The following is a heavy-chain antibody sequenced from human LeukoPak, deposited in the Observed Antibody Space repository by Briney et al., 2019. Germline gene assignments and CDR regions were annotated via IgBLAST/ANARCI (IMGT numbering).Heavy chain of an antibody. D-gene: IGHD1-1*01. CDR3: ARGGRYPLRKYYYYYYGMDV. V-gene: IGHV1-8*01. CDR2: MNPNSGNT. J-gene: IGHJ6*02. Sequence: GASVKVSCKASGYTFTSYDINWVRQAPGQGLEWMGWMNPNSGNTDYAQKFQGRVTMTRNTSISTAYMELSSLRSEDTAVYYCARGGRYPLRKYYYYYYGMDVWGQGTTVTVSS. CDR1: GYTFTSYD.